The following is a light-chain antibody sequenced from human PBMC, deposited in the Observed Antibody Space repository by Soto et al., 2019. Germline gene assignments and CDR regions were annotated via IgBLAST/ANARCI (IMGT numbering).Light chain of an antibody. CDR2: DAS. CDR3: QQYNSYPCT. Sequence: DIQMTQSPSTLSASVGDRVTITCRASQSISSWLAWYQQKPGKAPKLLIYDASSLESGVPSRFSGSGSGTEFTLTITSLQPDDVATYYCQQYNSYPCTFGQGTKVEIK. J-gene: IGKJ1*01. V-gene: IGKV1-5*01. CDR1: QSISSW.